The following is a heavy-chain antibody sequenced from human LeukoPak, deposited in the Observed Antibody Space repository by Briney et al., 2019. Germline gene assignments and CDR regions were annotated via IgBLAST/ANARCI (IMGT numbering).Heavy chain of an antibody. Sequence: ASVKVSCKASGYTFTGYYMHWVRQAPGQGLEYMGRINPNSGGTNYAQKFQGRVTMTRDTSISTAYMDLSRLRSDDTAVYYCTTSLRPLPRLGDWGQGTLVTVSS. CDR2: INPNSGGT. J-gene: IGHJ4*02. D-gene: IGHD1-26*01. CDR1: GYTFTGYY. CDR3: TTSLRPLPRLGD. V-gene: IGHV1-2*02.